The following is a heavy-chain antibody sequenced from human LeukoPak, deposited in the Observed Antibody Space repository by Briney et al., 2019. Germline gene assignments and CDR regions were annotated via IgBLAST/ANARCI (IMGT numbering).Heavy chain of an antibody. CDR1: GGSISNYL. J-gene: IGHJ4*02. CDR3: ARSSNGGYTYGYYFDY. Sequence: PSETLSLTCTVSGGSISNYLWRWIRQPAGKGLEWIGRIYPIGKTDYNPSLHLPLTISVDTSKNHFSLKLSSVTAAATALYFCARSSNGGYTYGYYFDYWGQGTEVTVSS. D-gene: IGHD5-18*01. CDR2: IYPIGKT. V-gene: IGHV4-4*07.